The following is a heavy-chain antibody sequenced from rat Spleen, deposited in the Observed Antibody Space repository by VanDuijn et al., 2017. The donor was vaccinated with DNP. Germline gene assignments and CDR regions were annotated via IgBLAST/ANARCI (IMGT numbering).Heavy chain of an antibody. CDR3: ASTLVNYGTYGYYAMDA. Sequence: QVQLKESGPGLVQPSQTLSLTCTVSGFSFTSNSIHWVRQPPGKGLEWMGVIWNTGGTRYNSVFKSRLSISKDTSKSQVFLKMNSLQTEYTATYYWASTLVNYGTYGYYAMDAWGQGTSVTVSS. D-gene: IGHD1-3*01. CDR2: IWNTGGT. V-gene: IGHV2-41*01. CDR1: GFSFTSNS. J-gene: IGHJ4*01.